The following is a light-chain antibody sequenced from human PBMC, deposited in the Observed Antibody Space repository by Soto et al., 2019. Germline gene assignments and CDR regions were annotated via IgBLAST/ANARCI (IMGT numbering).Light chain of an antibody. V-gene: IGLV1-47*01. CDR3: AAWDDSLSGWV. Sequence: QSVLTQPPSASGTPGQRVTISWSGSSSNIGDNYVYWYQQLTGTAPKLLIYRNYQRPSGVPDRFSGSKSGTSASLAISGLRSDDEADYYCAAWDDSLSGWVFGGGTQLTV. CDR2: RNY. CDR1: SSNIGDNY. J-gene: IGLJ3*02.